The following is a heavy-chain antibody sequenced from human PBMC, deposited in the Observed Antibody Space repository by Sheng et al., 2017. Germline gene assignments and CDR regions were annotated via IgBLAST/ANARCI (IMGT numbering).Heavy chain of an antibody. J-gene: IGHJ6*03. CDR1: GFTFSSYA. D-gene: IGHD2-15*01. CDR3: ARSGGVVVAATGDYYMDV. V-gene: IGHV3-30-3*01. Sequence: QVQLVESGGGVVQPGRSLRLSCAASGFTFSSYAMHWVRQAPGKGLEWVAVISYDGSNKYYADSVKGRFTISRDNSKNTLYLQMNSLRAEDTAVYYCARSGGVVVAATGDYYMDVWGKGTTVTVSS. CDR2: ISYDGSNK.